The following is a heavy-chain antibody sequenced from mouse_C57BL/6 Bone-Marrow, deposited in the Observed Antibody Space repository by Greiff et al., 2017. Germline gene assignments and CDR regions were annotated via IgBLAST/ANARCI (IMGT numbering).Heavy chain of an antibody. V-gene: IGHV1-42*01. J-gene: IGHJ2*01. CDR3: ARRNPVAAGDY. D-gene: IGHD1-1*01. Sequence: VQLQQSGPELVKPGASVKISCKASGYSFTGYYMNWVKQSPEKSLEWIGEINPSTGGTTYNQKFKAKAALTVDKSSSTAYMQLKSLTSEASAVDYCARRNPVAAGDYWGQGTTLTVSS. CDR2: INPSTGGT. CDR1: GYSFTGYY.